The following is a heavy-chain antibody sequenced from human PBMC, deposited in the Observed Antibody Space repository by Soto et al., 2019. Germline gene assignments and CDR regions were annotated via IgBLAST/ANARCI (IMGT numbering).Heavy chain of an antibody. Sequence: SETLSLICTVSGGSISNHYWSWIRQPPGKGLEWIGYIHYSGSTNYNPSLKSRVTISVDTSKKQFSLKLSSVTAADTAVYYCARGGWTNDYRGQGTLVTVS. J-gene: IGHJ4*02. V-gene: IGHV4-59*11. CDR2: IHYSGST. D-gene: IGHD6-19*01. CDR1: GGSISNHY. CDR3: ARGGWTNDY.